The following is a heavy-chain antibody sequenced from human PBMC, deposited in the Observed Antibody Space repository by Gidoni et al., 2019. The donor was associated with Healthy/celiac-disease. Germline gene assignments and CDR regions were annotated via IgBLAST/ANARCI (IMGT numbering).Heavy chain of an antibody. Sequence: EVQLVESGGGLVQPGGSLRLSCAASGFTFSSYAMSWVRQAPGKGLEWVSAIRGSGGSTYYADSVKGRFTISRDNSKNTLYLQMNSLRAEDTAVYYCAKDRPPPYYDSSGGDYWGQGTLVTVSS. J-gene: IGHJ4*02. D-gene: IGHD3-22*01. CDR2: IRGSGGST. CDR3: AKDRPPPYYDSSGGDY. V-gene: IGHV3-23*04. CDR1: GFTFSSYA.